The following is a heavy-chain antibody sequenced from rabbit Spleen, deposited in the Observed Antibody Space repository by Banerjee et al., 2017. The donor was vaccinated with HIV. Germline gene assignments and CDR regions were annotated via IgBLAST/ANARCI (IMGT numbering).Heavy chain of an antibody. CDR2: IAGSNSGFT. V-gene: IGHV1S40*01. CDR1: GFSFSSRDY. D-gene: IGHD8-1*01. CDR3: ARDTGSSFSSYGMDL. J-gene: IGHJ6*01. Sequence: QSLEESGGDLVKPGASLTLTCTASGFSFSSRDYMCWVRQAPGKGLEWISCIAGSNSGFTYSATWAKGRFTVSKTSSTTVTLQMASLTVADTATYFCARDTGSSFSSYGMDLWGPGTLVTVS.